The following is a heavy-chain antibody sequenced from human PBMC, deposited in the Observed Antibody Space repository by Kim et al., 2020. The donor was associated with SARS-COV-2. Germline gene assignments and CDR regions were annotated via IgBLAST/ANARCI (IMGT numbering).Heavy chain of an antibody. CDR2: ISWNSGSI. V-gene: IGHV3-9*01. J-gene: IGHJ3*02. CDR3: AKDLKIISQRHDAFDI. CDR1: GFTFGDYA. Sequence: GGSLRLSCAASGFTFGDYAMHWVRQAPGKGLEWVSGISWNSGSIGYADSVKGRFTISRDNAKNSLYLQMNSLRAEDTALYYCAKDLKIISQRHDAFDIWGQGTMVTVSS. D-gene: IGHD3-3*02.